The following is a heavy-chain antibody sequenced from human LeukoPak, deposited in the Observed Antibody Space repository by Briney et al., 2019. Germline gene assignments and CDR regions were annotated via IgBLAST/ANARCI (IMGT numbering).Heavy chain of an antibody. CDR3: VRGDVVVVPAAANTYYYYGMDV. Sequence: GGSLRLSCAASGFTFSSYAMSWVRQAPGKGLEWVSAISGSGGSTYYADSVKGRFTISRDDSKNTLYLQMNGLRAEDTAVYYGVRGDVVVVPAAANTYYYYGMDVWGQGTTVTVSS. J-gene: IGHJ6*02. D-gene: IGHD2-2*01. CDR1: GFTFSSYA. V-gene: IGHV3-23*01. CDR2: ISGSGGST.